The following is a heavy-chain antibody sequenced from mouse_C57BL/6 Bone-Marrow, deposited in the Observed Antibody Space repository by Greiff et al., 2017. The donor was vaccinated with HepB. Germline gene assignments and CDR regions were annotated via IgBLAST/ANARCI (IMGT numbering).Heavy chain of an antibody. CDR3: ARGPDGSYFDY. CDR2: ISDGGSYT. Sequence: VMLVESGGGLVKPGGSLKLSCAASGFTFSSYAMSWVRQTPEKRLEWVATISDGGSYTYYPDNVKGRFTISRDNAKNNLYLQMSHLKSEDTAMYYCARGPDGSYFDYWGQGTTLTVSS. CDR1: GFTFSSYA. J-gene: IGHJ2*01. V-gene: IGHV5-4*03. D-gene: IGHD2-3*01.